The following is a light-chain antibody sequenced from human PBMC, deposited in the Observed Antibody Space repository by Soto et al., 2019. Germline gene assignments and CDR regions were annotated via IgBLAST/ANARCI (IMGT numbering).Light chain of an antibody. CDR1: QSISSGY. V-gene: IGKV3D-20*01. CDR3: QQYGSSPCT. J-gene: IGKJ2*02. CDR2: GAS. Sequence: EIVLTQSPATLSLSPGERATLSYGASQSISSGYLAWFQQKPGLAPRLLIYGASSRATGIPDMFSGSGSGADVTLTISRLEPEDFAVYYCQQYGSSPCTFGQVTKLEIK.